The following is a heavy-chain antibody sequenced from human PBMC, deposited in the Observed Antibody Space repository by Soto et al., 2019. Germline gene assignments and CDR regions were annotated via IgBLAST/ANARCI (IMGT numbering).Heavy chain of an antibody. J-gene: IGHJ6*02. D-gene: IGHD1-26*01. V-gene: IGHV1-2*02. CDR3: AKGGAIVAAGTSISLYTAMDV. CDR2: INPNSGDT. CDR1: GYTFTGYY. Sequence: ASVKVSCKASGYTFTGYYVHWVRQAPGQGLEWMGWINPNSGDTYLAQRFQGRVTMNRDTSIGTAYMELRGLTSDDTAEYYCAKGGAIVAAGTSISLYTAMDVLGRVTRSTFAS.